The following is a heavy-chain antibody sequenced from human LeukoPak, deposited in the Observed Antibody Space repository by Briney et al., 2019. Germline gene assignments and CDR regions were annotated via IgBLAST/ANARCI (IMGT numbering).Heavy chain of an antibody. CDR2: IYYSAST. CDR1: GGSISSHF. V-gene: IGHV4-59*11. CDR3: ARAGSSWYGIFDY. J-gene: IGHJ4*02. D-gene: IGHD6-13*01. Sequence: SGALSVTRLVTGGSISSHFWSWIRQPPGKGLEWIVYIYYSASTNYDPFLKSRDTISVDTSKNQFSLKLSSVTAADTAVYYCARAGSSWYGIFDYWGQGTLVTVSS.